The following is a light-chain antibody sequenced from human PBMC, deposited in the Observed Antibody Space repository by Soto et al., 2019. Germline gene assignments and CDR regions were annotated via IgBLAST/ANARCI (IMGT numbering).Light chain of an antibody. J-gene: IGKJ2*01. CDR1: QSISNY. CDR3: QQSYSTPRT. V-gene: IGKV1-39*01. Sequence: DIQMTQSPSSLSASIGDRVTITCRAGQSISNYLNWYQQKPGKAPKLLIYAASSLQSRVPSRFSGSGSGTDFTLTISRLQPEDFATYYCQQSYSTPRTFGQGTKLEIK. CDR2: AAS.